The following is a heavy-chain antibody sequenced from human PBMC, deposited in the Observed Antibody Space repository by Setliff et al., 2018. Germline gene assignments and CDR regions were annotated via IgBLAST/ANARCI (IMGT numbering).Heavy chain of an antibody. CDR2: IYSSGST. Sequence: SETLSLTCTVSGGSVGNSYYYWSWIRQPAGKGLEWIGRIYSSGSTNFNPSLKSRVTMSMDTSKNQFSLKLSSVTAADTAIYYCARGKLRLGQLSLFYGFDIWGQGTMVTVSS. V-gene: IGHV4-61*02. J-gene: IGHJ3*02. CDR1: GGSVGNSYYY. CDR3: ARGKLRLGQLSLFYGFDI. D-gene: IGHD3-16*02.